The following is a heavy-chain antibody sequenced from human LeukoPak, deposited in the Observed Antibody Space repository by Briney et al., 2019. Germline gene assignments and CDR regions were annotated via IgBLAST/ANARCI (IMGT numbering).Heavy chain of an antibody. CDR1: GYTFTGYY. J-gene: IGHJ4*02. CDR2: INPNRGST. V-gene: IGHV1-46*01. CDR3: ATGGHVRVYDSSAYYGHY. D-gene: IGHD3-22*01. Sequence: ASVKVSCKASGYTFTGYYMYWVRQAPGQGPEWMGIINPNRGSTSYAQKFQGRVTMTRDMSTSTVYMELSSLRSEDTAVYYCATGGHVRVYDSSAYYGHYWGQGTLVTVSS.